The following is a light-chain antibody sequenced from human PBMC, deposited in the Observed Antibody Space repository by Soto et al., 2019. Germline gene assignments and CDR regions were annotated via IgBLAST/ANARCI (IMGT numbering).Light chain of an antibody. Sequence: EIVLKQSPGTLSLSPGERATLSCRASQSVSSSYLAWYQQKPGQAPRLLIYGASGRATGIPDRFSGSGSGTDFTLTISRLEPEDFAVYYCQQYGGSTLYTFGQGTKLEIK. CDR3: QQYGGSTLYT. CDR2: GAS. V-gene: IGKV3-20*01. J-gene: IGKJ2*01. CDR1: QSVSSSY.